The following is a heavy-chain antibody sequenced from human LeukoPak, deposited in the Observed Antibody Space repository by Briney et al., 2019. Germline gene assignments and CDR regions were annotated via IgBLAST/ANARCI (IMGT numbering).Heavy chain of an antibody. D-gene: IGHD3-3*01. Sequence: PSETLSLTCAVSGGSISSYYWSWIRQPPGKGLEWIGEINHSGSTNYNPSLKSRVTISVDTSKNQFSLKLSSVTAADTAVYYCARGRHLQRITIFGVVIIPPWYFDYWGQGTLVTVSS. J-gene: IGHJ4*02. V-gene: IGHV4-34*01. CDR2: INHSGST. CDR3: ARGRHLQRITIFGVVIIPPWYFDY. CDR1: GGSISSYY.